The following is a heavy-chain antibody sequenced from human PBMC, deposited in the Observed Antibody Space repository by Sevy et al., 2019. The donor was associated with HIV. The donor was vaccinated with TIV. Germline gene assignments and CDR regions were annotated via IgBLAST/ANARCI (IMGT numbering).Heavy chain of an antibody. V-gene: IGHV3-23*01. D-gene: IGHD3-16*01. CDR1: GFTFSSYA. CDR3: AKGRVLSRFGEDQFYFDY. Sequence: GGSLRLSCAASGFTFSSYAMSWVRQAPGKGLEWVSAISGSGGSTYYADSVKGRFTISRDNSKNTLFLQMDSLRVEDTAVYNCAKGRVLSRFGEDQFYFDYRGQGTLVTVSS. CDR2: ISGSGGST. J-gene: IGHJ4*02.